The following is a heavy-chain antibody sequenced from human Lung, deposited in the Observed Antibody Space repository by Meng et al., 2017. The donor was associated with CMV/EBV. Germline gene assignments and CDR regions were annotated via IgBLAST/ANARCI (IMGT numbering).Heavy chain of an antibody. CDR3: ARWTSGRCDY. V-gene: IGHV3-72*01. CDR1: GFTCSDHY. CDR2: IRNKANRDTT. D-gene: IGHD6-19*01. Sequence: GESLKISCAASGFTCSDHYMDWVRQAPGKGLEWVGRIRNKANRDTTEYAASVKGRFTISRDDSRNSLYLQMNSLKTEDTAVYYCARWTSGRCDYWGQGTLVXVSS. J-gene: IGHJ4*02.